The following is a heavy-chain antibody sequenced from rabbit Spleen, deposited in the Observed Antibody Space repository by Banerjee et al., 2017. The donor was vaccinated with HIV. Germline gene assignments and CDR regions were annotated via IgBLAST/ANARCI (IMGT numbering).Heavy chain of an antibody. V-gene: IGHV1S7*01. Sequence: QLKESGGGLVQPGGSLKLSCKASGFDFSGYYMSWVRQAPGKGLEWIGYIDPVFGSTYYAIWVNGRFTISSHNAQNTLYLQLKSLTAADTATYFCARDRSSAWGAPFDLNYYFTLWGPGTLVTVS. D-gene: IGHD4-1*01. CDR1: GFDFSGYY. J-gene: IGHJ4*01. CDR2: IDPVFGST. CDR3: ARDRSSAWGAPFDLNYYFTL.